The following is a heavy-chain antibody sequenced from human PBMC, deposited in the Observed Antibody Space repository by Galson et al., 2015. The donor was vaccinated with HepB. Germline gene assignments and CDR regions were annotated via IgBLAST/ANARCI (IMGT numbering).Heavy chain of an antibody. J-gene: IGHJ4*02. CDR2: ISGSGGST. V-gene: IGHV3-23*01. CDR1: GFTFSSYG. D-gene: IGHD3-22*01. CDR3: AKILTYKREYYYDSSGIENYNY. Sequence: SLRLSCAASGFTFSSYGMHWVRQAPGKGLEWVSAISGSGGSTYYADSVKGRFTISRDNSKNTLYLQMNSLRAEDTAVYYCAKILTYKREYYYDSSGIENYNYWGQGTLVTVSS.